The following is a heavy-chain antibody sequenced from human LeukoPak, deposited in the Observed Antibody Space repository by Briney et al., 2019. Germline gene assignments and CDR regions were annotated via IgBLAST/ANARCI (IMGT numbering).Heavy chain of an antibody. CDR1: GYSITSDYY. V-gene: IGHV4-38-2*02. CDR2: MFHSGST. Sequence: SETLSLTCTVSGYSITSDYYWGWIRQPPGKGLEWIGSMFHSGSTYYNPSLKSRVTISVDTSKNQFSLKLISVTAADTAVYYCARRVSSVSDYWGQGTLVTVSS. D-gene: IGHD2-8*01. CDR3: ARRVSSVSDY. J-gene: IGHJ4*02.